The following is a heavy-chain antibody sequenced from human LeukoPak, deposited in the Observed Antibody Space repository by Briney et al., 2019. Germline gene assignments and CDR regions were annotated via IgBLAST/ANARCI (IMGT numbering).Heavy chain of an antibody. CDR1: GFTFSSYA. V-gene: IGHV3-23*01. CDR3: AKSIRASKVVVITSAEEY. CDR2: ITGSGGST. J-gene: IGHJ4*02. Sequence: PGGSLRLSCAASGFTFSSYAMSWVRQSPGKGLEWVSDITGSGGSTYYADSVKGRFTISRDNSKNTLYLQMNSLRAEDTAVYYCAKSIRASKVVVITSAEEYWGQGTLVTVSS. D-gene: IGHD3-22*01.